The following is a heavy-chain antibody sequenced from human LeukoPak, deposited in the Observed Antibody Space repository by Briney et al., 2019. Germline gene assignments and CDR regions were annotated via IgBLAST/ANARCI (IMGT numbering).Heavy chain of an antibody. CDR3: ARVAMIVAKPYDN. Sequence: PGGSLRLSCAASGFTFSSYSTNWVRQAPGKGLEWVSSISSSSSYIYYADSVKGRFTISRDNAKNSLYLQMNSLRAEDTAVYYCARVAMIVAKPYDNWGQGTLVTVSS. J-gene: IGHJ4*02. CDR1: GFTFSSYS. CDR2: ISSSSSYI. D-gene: IGHD3-22*01. V-gene: IGHV3-21*01.